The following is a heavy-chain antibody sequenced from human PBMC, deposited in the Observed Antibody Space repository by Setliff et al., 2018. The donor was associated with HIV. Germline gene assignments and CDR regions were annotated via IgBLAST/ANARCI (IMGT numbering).Heavy chain of an antibody. CDR2: IYHSGST. V-gene: IGHV4-38-2*02. D-gene: IGHD6-19*01. CDR1: GYSISSDYS. Sequence: PSETLSLTCTVSGYSISSDYSWGWIRQPPGKGLEWIGSIYHSGSTYYNPSLKSRVTISVDTSKNQFSLKLSSVTAADTAVYYCARRRSSGWYHYFDYWGQGTLVTVSS. CDR3: ARRRSSGWYHYFDY. J-gene: IGHJ4*02.